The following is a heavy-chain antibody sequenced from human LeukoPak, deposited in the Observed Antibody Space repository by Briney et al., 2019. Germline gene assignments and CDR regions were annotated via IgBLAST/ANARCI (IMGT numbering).Heavy chain of an antibody. CDR3: VKDAGTA. CDR2: IRQDGSKI. D-gene: IGHD2-8*02. J-gene: IGHJ5*02. V-gene: IGHV3-7*01. CDR1: GFTFSTYW. Sequence: GGSLRLSCAASGFTFSTYWMSWVRQAPGKGLEWVTNIRQDGSKIYYVDSVKGRFTISRDNAKNSLYLQMNNLRAEDTAVYYCVKDAGTAWGQGTLVTVSS.